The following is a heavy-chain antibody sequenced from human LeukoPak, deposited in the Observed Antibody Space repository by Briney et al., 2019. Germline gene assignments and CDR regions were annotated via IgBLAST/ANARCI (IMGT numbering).Heavy chain of an antibody. D-gene: IGHD5-24*01. CDR1: GFTGSSHY. CDR3: ARDIGGTVEVATMNY. Sequence: GGSLRLSCAASGFTGSSHYMSWVRQAPGKGLEWVSVIYRGDGTYYADSVKGRFTISRDNSRNTVYLQMNSLRAEDTAVYYCARDIGGTVEVATMNYWGRGALVTVSS. CDR2: IYRGDGT. J-gene: IGHJ4*02. V-gene: IGHV3-66*01.